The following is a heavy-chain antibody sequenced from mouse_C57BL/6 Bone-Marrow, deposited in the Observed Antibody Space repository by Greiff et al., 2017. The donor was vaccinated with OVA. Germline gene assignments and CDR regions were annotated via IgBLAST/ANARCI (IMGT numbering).Heavy chain of an antibody. J-gene: IGHJ4*01. D-gene: IGHD2-3*01. CDR2: ISSGGSYT. CDR3: ARQGWLVDY. Sequence: EVMLVESGGDLVKPGGSLKLSCAASGFTFSSYGMSWVRQTPDKRLEWVATISSGGSYTYYPDSVKGRFTISRDNAKNTLYLQMSSLKSEDTAMYYCARQGWLVDYWGQGTSVTVSS. CDR1: GFTFSSYG. V-gene: IGHV5-6*01.